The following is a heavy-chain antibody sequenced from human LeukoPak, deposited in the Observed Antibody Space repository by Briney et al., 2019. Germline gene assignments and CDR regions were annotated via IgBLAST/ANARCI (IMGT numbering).Heavy chain of an antibody. V-gene: IGHV4-59*12. D-gene: IGHD4-23*01. CDR3: ARGRINGGNVNY. CDR2: IYYSGST. CDR1: GGSISSYY. Sequence: PSETLSLTCTVSGGSISSYYWSWIRQPPGKGLEWIGYIYYSGSTNYNPSLKSRVTISVDTSKNQFSLKLSSVTAADTAVYYCARGRINGGNVNYWGQGTLVTVSS. J-gene: IGHJ4*02.